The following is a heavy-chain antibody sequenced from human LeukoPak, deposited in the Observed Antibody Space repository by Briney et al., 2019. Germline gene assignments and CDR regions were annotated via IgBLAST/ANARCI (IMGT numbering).Heavy chain of an antibody. CDR1: GFTVSTNY. J-gene: IGHJ2*01. V-gene: IGHV3-53*01. CDR3: ARVGDHFHWYLDL. D-gene: IGHD3-10*01. Sequence: GGSLRLSCAASGFTVSTNYMNWVRQAPGKGLECVSILYSGSDTYYADSVKGRFTISRDSSKNILSLQINNLRAEDTAVYYCARVGDHFHWYLDLWGRGTLVTVSS. CDR2: LYSGSDT.